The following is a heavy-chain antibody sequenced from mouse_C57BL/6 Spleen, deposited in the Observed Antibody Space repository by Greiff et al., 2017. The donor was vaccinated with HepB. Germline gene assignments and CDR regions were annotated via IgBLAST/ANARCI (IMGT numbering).Heavy chain of an antibody. J-gene: IGHJ4*01. V-gene: IGHV1-69*01. CDR3: ARATNYAMDY. Sequence: VQLQQPGAELVMPGASVKLSCKASGYTFTSYWMHWVKQRPGQGLEWIGAIDPSDSYTNYNQKFKGKSTLTVDKSSSTAYMQLSSLTSEDSAVYYCARATNYAMDYWGQGTSVTVSS. CDR2: IDPSDSYT. D-gene: IGHD1-1*01. CDR1: GYTFTSYW.